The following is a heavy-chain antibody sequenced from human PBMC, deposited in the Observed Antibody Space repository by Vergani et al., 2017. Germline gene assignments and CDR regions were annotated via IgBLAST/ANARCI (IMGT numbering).Heavy chain of an antibody. CDR2: ISDTGSVT. Sequence: EVNLLESGGGLVQPGGSLRLSCEDSGFTFSSFAMSWVRQAPGKGLEWVAAISDTGSVTYHADSVKGRFTISRDNSKNTLYLQMDNLRAEDTATYYCAKDRGYCSSTTCLWALDGWGQGTLVTVSS. J-gene: IGHJ4*02. V-gene: IGHV3-23*01. D-gene: IGHD2-2*01. CDR3: AKDRGYCSSTTCLWALDG. CDR1: GFTFSSFA.